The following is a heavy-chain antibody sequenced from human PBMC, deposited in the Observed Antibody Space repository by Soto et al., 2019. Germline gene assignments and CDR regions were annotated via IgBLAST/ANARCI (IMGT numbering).Heavy chain of an antibody. J-gene: IGHJ6*02. Sequence: ESGGGLVKPGGSLRLSCAASGFTFSSYSMNWVRQAPGKGLEWVSSISSSSSYIYYADSVKGRFTISRDNAKNSLYLQMNSLRAEDTAVYYCARDVALCGGDCYFEGGYYYYYGMDVWGQGTTVTVSS. D-gene: IGHD2-21*02. CDR2: ISSSSSYI. CDR1: GFTFSSYS. CDR3: ARDVALCGGDCYFEGGYYYYYGMDV. V-gene: IGHV3-21*01.